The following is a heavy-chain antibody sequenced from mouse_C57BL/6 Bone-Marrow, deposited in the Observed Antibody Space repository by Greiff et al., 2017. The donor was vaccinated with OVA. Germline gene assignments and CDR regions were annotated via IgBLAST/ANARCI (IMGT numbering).Heavy chain of an antibody. V-gene: IGHV1-81*01. CDR2: IYPRSGNT. J-gene: IGHJ3*01. Sequence: QVHVKQSGAELARPGASVKLSCKASGYTFTSYGISWVKQRTGQGLEWIGEIYPRSGNTYYNEKFKGKATPTADKSSSTAYMELRSLTSEDSAVYFCARWGDGSNFAYWGQGTLVTVSA. CDR3: ARWGDGSNFAY. CDR1: GYTFTSYG. D-gene: IGHD1-1*01.